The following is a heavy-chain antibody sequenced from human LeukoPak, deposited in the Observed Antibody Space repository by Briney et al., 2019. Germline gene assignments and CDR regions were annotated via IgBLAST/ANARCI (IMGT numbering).Heavy chain of an antibody. J-gene: IGHJ6*03. CDR2: ISYDGSNK. Sequence: GGTLRLSCAVSGFTFSSYGMHWVRQAPGKGLEWVAVISYDGSNKSYADSVKGRFTFSKNNSKNTLYLQMNSLRAEDTAVYYCANGFCTSGVCYPYYYYYMDVWGKGTTVTVSS. D-gene: IGHD2-8*01. CDR3: ANGFCTSGVCYPYYYYYMDV. V-gene: IGHV3-30*18. CDR1: GFTFSSYG.